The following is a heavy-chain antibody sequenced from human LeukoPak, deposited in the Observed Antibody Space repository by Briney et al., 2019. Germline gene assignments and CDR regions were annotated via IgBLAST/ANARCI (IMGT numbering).Heavy chain of an antibody. CDR2: ISGSGGST. CDR3: AKDHGVVGATFFDY. CDR1: GFTFSSYA. V-gene: IGHV3-23*01. D-gene: IGHD1-26*01. Sequence: GGSLRLSCAASGFTFSSYAMSWVRQAPGKGLEWVSAISGSGGSTYYADSVKGRFTISRDSSKNTLYLQMNSLRAEDTAVYYCAKDHGVVGATFFDYWGQGTLVTVSS. J-gene: IGHJ4*02.